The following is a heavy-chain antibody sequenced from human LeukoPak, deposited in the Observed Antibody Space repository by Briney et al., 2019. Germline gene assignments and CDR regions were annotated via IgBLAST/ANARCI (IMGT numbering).Heavy chain of an antibody. CDR1: GFTFSSYA. J-gene: IGHJ6*02. Sequence: GGSLRLSCAASGFTFSSYAMSWARQAPGKGLEWVSVISNSGGSTYYADSVKGRFTISRDKSKKTMYLQMNSLRAEDTAVYYCAKVLQYHYYDMDVWGQGTTVTVSS. CDR3: AKVLQYHYYDMDV. V-gene: IGHV3-23*01. CDR2: ISNSGGST. D-gene: IGHD5-24*01.